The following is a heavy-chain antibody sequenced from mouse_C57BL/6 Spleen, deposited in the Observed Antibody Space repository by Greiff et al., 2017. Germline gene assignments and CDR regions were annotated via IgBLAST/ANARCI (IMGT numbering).Heavy chain of an antibody. D-gene: IGHD1-1*01. J-gene: IGHJ2*01. CDR1: GFTFSSYA. Sequence: EVMLVESGGGLVKPGGSLKLSCAASGFTFSSYAMSWVRQTPEKRREWVATISDGGSYTYYPDNVKGRFTISRDNAKNNLYLQMSHLKSEDTAMYYCARNSVTTVVAHFDYWGQGTTLTVSS. CDR2: ISDGGSYT. V-gene: IGHV5-4*03. CDR3: ARNSVTTVVAHFDY.